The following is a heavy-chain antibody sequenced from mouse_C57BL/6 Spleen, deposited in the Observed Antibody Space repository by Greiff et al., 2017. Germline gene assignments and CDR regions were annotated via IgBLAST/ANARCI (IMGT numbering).Heavy chain of an antibody. CDR2: IYPGDGDT. J-gene: IGHJ2*01. CDR3: ARTCYGDD. V-gene: IGHV1-80*01. D-gene: IGHD1-1*01. Sequence: VQLQQSGAELVKPGASVKISCKASGYAFSSYWMHWVKQRPGKGLEWIGQIYPGDGDTNYNGKFKGKATLTADKSSSTAYMQLSSLTSEDSAVYYCARTCYGDDWGQGTTLTVSS. CDR1: GYAFSSYW.